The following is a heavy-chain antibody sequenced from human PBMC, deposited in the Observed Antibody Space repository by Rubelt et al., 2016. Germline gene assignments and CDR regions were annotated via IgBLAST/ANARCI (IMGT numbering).Heavy chain of an antibody. D-gene: IGHD2-15*01. Sequence: EVQLVESGGGLIQPGGSLRLSCAASGFSVTYNYMSWVRQAPGKGLEWVSLIYSDDRTTYADSVKGRFTISRDIAKNTVYLQMDSLRAGDTAVDYCAKVDGGIYAGVDYWGRGTLVTVSS. CDR3: AKVDGGIYAGVDY. V-gene: IGHV3-53*01. J-gene: IGHJ4*02. CDR1: GFSVTYNY. CDR2: IYSDDRT.